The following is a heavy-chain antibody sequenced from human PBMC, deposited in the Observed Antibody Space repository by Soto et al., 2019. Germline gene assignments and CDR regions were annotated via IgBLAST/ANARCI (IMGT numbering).Heavy chain of an antibody. CDR1: GGSFSGYY. V-gene: IGHV4-34*01. D-gene: IGHD6-6*01. J-gene: IGHJ6*02. CDR3: AGSIAGRRPYFYYYHGMTS. CDR2: INHSGST. Sequence: SETLSLTCTVYGGSFSGYYWNWIRQPPGKGLEWIGEINHSGSTNFNPSLKSRVTISVDTSKNQFSLKLNSVTAADTAVYYCAGSIAGRRPYFYYYHGMTSGAKGPRSPSP.